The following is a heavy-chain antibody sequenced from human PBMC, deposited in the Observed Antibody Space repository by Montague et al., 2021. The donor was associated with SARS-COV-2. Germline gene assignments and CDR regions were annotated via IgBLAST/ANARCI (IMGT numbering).Heavy chain of an antibody. J-gene: IGHJ4*02. CDR2: IYYSGTI. D-gene: IGHD3-16*01. CDR3: ATASGWGGLGFHY. V-gene: IGHV4-31*03. Sequence: TLSLTCTVSGASISTGSYYWSWLRQHPEKGLEWIGYIYYSGTIYYNPSLKSRVTISLDKSNNHSSLKFSTVTAADTAVYYCATASGWGGLGFHYWGQGTLVLVSS. CDR1: GASISTGSYY.